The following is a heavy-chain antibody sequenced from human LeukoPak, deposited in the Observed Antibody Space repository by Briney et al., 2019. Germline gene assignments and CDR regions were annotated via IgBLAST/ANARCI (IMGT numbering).Heavy chain of an antibody. D-gene: IGHD2-21*02. V-gene: IGHV1-69*04. CDR2: IIPILGIA. Sequence: ASVKVSCKASGGTFSSYAISWVRQAPGQGLEWMGRIIPILGIANYAQKFQGRVTITADKSMSTAYMELSSLRSEDTAVYYCATRYLAYCGGDCYSRGYYFDYWGQGTLVTVSS. CDR1: GGTFSSYA. CDR3: ATRYLAYCGGDCYSRGYYFDY. J-gene: IGHJ4*02.